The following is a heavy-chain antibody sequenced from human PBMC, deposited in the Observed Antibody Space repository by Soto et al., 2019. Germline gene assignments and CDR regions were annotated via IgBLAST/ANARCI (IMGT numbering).Heavy chain of an antibody. V-gene: IGHV6-1*01. CDR3: XXXXTRXRRMTNTTDQAKNQFSLHLHSRTPEYPSVYYTARDPSNPVADNNTGHLSWFEP. Sequence: TLTLTCAISGYSVSSNSAAWKWIRHSPSRGLEWLGMTYYRSKWYNDYAVSVKSRITINPYTSKNQFSRQLNSVTPEDTAVYYCXXXXTRXRRMTNTTDQAKNQFSLHLHSRTPEYPSVYYTARDPSNPVADNNTGHLSWFEPWGQGTLVTASS. CDR1: GYSVSSNSAA. CDR2: TYYRSKWYN. D-gene: IGHD3-10*01. J-gene: IGHJ5*01.